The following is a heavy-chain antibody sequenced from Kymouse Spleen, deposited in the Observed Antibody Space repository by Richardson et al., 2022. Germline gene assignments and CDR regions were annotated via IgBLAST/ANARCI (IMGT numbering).Heavy chain of an antibody. CDR2: IYSCGST. CDR1: GFTVSSNY. V-gene: IGHV3-66*03. D-gene: IGHD1-7*01. J-gene: IGHJ4*02. Sequence: EVQLVESGGGLIQPGGSLRLSCAASGFTVSSNYMSWVRQAPGKGLEWVSVIYSCGSTYYADSVKGRFTISRDNSKNTLYLQMNSLRAEDTAVYYCADPNWNYAFDYWGQGTLVTVSS. CDR3: ADPNWNYAFDY.